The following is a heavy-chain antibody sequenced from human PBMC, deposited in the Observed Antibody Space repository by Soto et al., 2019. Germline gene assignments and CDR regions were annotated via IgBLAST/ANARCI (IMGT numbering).Heavy chain of an antibody. CDR2: ISYDGSNK. J-gene: IGHJ6*02. CDR1: GFTVSSYA. D-gene: IGHD1-26*01. CDR3: ARDLPPYRYERTYCYYGMDV. V-gene: IGHV3-30-3*01. Sequence: PXECLRLTCAASGFTVSSYAMHWVRQAPGKGLEWVAVISYDGSNKYYADSVKGRFTISRDNSKNTLYLQMNSLRAEDTAVYYCARDLPPYRYERTYCYYGMDVWGRGTTVTVSS.